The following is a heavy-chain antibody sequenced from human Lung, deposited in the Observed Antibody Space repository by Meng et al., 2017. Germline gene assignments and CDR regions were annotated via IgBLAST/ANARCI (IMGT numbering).Heavy chain of an antibody. D-gene: IGHD4-11*01. CDR3: ARGPTTMAHDFDY. Sequence: QGHVRGWGAGLLNPSETRSLTWVVAGGSFSDYYWSWIRPPPGKGLEWIGEINHSGSTNYNPSLESRATISVDTSQNNLSLKLSSVTAADSAVYYCARGPTTMAHDFDYWGQGTLVTVSS. J-gene: IGHJ4*02. V-gene: IGHV4-34*01. CDR2: INHSGST. CDR1: GGSFSDYY.